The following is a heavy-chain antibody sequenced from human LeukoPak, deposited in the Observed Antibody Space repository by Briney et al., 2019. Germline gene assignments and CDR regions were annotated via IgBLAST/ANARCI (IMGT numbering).Heavy chain of an antibody. D-gene: IGHD2-2*01. V-gene: IGHV3-23*01. Sequence: GGSLRLSCAASGFTFSSYAMSWVRQAPGKGLEWVSAISGSGGSTYYADSVKGRFTISRDNSKNTLYLQMNSLRAEDTAVYYCAKRSEYCSSTSCYEAEAYWGQGTLVTVSS. CDR3: AKRSEYCSSTSCYEAEAY. CDR2: ISGSGGST. J-gene: IGHJ4*02. CDR1: GFTFSSYA.